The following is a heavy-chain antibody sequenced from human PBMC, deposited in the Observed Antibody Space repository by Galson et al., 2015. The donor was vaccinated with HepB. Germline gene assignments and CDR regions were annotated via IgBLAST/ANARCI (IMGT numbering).Heavy chain of an antibody. CDR1: GFTFSNAW. CDR3: TTEGYNWNYVFYYGMDV. CDR2: IKSKTDGGTT. V-gene: IGHV3-15*01. J-gene: IGHJ6*02. Sequence: SLRLSCAASGFTFSNAWMSWVRQAPGKGLEWVGRIKSKTDGGTTDYAAPVKGRFTISRDDSKNTLYLQMNSLKTEDTAVYYCTTEGYNWNYVFYYGMDVWGQGTTVTVSS. D-gene: IGHD1-7*01.